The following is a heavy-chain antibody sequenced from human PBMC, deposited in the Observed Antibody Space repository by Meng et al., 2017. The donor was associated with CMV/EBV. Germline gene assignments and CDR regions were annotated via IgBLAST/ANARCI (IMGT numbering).Heavy chain of an antibody. V-gene: IGHV1-69*05. Sequence: SGATFSSYAIRWVRQAPGQGLGWIGRIIPIFGTANYAQKFQGRVTITTDESTSTAYMELSSLRSEDTAVYYCARVPGSESSEYYFDYWGQGTLVTVSS. CDR3: ARVPGSESSEYYFDY. J-gene: IGHJ4*02. CDR2: IIPIFGTA. CDR1: GATFSSYA. D-gene: IGHD1-26*01.